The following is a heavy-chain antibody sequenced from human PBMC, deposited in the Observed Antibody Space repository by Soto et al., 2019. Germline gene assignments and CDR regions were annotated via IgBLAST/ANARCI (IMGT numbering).Heavy chain of an antibody. V-gene: IGHV3-30*03. CDR3: AIPHSSTIDGGMDV. CDR1: GFTFSSYG. J-gene: IGHJ6*02. Sequence: QVQLVESGGGVVQPGRSLRLSCAASGFTFSSYGMHWVRQAPGKGLEWVAVISYDGSNKYYADSVKGRFTISRDNSKNTLYLQMNSLRAEDTAVYYCAIPHSSTIDGGMDVWGQGTTVTVSS. D-gene: IGHD2-2*01. CDR2: ISYDGSNK.